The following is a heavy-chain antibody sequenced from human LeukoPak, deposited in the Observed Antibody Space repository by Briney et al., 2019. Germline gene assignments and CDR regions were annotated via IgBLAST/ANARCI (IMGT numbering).Heavy chain of an antibody. Sequence: ASVKVSCKASEGTLSSYAISWVRQAPGQGLEWMGWISAYNGNTHYAQKLQGRVTMTTDTSTSTVYMELRSLRSDDTAVYYCARGSPPRRNYDSRGYYSYYFDYWGQGTLVTVSS. CDR3: ARGSPPRRNYDSRGYYSYYFDY. J-gene: IGHJ4*02. V-gene: IGHV1-18*01. D-gene: IGHD3-22*01. CDR2: ISAYNGNT. CDR1: EGTLSSYA.